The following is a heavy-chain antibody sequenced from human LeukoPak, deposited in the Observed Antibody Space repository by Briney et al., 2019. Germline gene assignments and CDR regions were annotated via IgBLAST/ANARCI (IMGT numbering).Heavy chain of an antibody. J-gene: IGHJ6*02. D-gene: IGHD1-26*01. V-gene: IGHV3-23*01. Sequence: GGSLRLSCAASGFTFSNYAMTWVRQAPGKGLEWVSAISGDSAYIYYVDSVKGRFTTSRDNSKNTLYLQMNSLRAEDTAVYYCAKDKGWGYSAYDCYGMDVWGQGTTVTVSS. CDR3: AKDKGWGYSAYDCYGMDV. CDR1: GFTFSNYA. CDR2: ISGDSAYI.